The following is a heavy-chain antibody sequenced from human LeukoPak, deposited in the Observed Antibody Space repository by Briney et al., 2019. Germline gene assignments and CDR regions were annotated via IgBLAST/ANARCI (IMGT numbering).Heavy chain of an antibody. D-gene: IGHD3-3*01. CDR3: ARDRAWNYFDY. V-gene: IGHV3-33*01. CDR2: IWHDGSKT. J-gene: IGHJ4*02. CDR1: GFTFSTYG. Sequence: GGSLRLSCAASGFTFSTYGMHWVRQAPGKGLDWVAVIWHDGSKTYYADSVKGRFTISRDNSKDTLYLQMNSLRAEDTAVYYCARDRAWNYFDYWGQGTLVTVSS.